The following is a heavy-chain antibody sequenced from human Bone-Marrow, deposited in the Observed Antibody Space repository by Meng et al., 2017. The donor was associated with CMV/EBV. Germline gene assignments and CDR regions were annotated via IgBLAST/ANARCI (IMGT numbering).Heavy chain of an antibody. J-gene: IGHJ4*02. V-gene: IGHV3-66*02. D-gene: IGHD5-24*01. CDR2: IYSGGST. CDR3: ARDGVATTLDY. Sequence: GGSLRLSCAASGFTFSTYSMSWVRQAPGKGLEWVSVIYSGGSTYYADSVKGRFTISRDNSKNTLYLQMNSLRAEDTAVYYCARDGVATTLDYWGQGTLVTVSS. CDR1: GFTFSTYS.